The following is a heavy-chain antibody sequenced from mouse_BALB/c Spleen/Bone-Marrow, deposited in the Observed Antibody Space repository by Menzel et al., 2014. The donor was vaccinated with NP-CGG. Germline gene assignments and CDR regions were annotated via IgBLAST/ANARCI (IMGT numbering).Heavy chain of an antibody. J-gene: IGHJ1*01. CDR2: INPINGDT. CDR3: AMGVRLYWYFDV. CDR1: GYTFTDYY. Sequence: VQLQQSGPELVKPGASVKMSCKASGYTFTDYYMKWVKQSHGESLEWIGDINPINGDTFYNQKFKGKATLTVDKSSSTAYMQLDSLTSEDFAVYYCAMGVRLYWYFDVWGAGTTVTVSS. V-gene: IGHV1-26*01. D-gene: IGHD2-14*01.